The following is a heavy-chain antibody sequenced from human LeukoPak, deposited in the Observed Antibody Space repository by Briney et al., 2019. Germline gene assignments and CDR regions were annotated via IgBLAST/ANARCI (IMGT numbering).Heavy chain of an antibody. J-gene: IGHJ5*01. CDR2: MYSTGTT. V-gene: IGHV3-53*01. CDR1: GFSVSGNY. D-gene: IGHD3-10*01. Sequence: QPGGSLRLSCAVSGFSVSGNYMSWVRQAPGKGLEWVSVMYSTGTTDYADSVKGRFTISRDNARNSLYLQMDSLRAEDTAVYYCAKEGAYPIITYDSWGQGALVTVSS. CDR3: AKEGAYPIITYDS.